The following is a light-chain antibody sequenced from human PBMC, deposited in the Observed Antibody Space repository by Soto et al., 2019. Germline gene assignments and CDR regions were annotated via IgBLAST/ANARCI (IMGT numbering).Light chain of an antibody. CDR2: HAS. Sequence: DIQMTQSPSTLSASIGDRVTITCRASQTINNCLAWYQQKPEKAPNLLSYHASNLDTGVPSRFSGSAFGTEFPLSLSSLQPDECATYYCHHSNSYPSTFGHGTKVEIQ. CDR3: HHSNSYPST. J-gene: IGKJ1*01. V-gene: IGKV1-5*01. CDR1: QTINNC.